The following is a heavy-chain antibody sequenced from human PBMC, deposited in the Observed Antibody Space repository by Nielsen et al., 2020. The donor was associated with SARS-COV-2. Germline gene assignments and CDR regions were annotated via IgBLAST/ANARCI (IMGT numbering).Heavy chain of an antibody. D-gene: IGHD6-19*01. J-gene: IGHJ6*02. CDR1: GFTFSSYA. V-gene: IGHV3-23*01. Sequence: GGSLRLSCAASGFTFSSYAMSWVRQAPGKGLEWVSAISGSGGSTYYADSVKGRFTISRDNSKNTLYLQMNSLRAEDTAVYYCATQGLIRNNYYYYGMDVWGQGTTVTVSS. CDR2: ISGSGGST. CDR3: ATQGLIRNNYYYYGMDV.